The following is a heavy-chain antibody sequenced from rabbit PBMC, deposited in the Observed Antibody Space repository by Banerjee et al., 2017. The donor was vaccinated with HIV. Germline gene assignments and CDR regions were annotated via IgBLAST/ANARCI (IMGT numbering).Heavy chain of an antibody. Sequence: QEQLAESGGDLVKPEGSLTLTCTASGFDFSSSYWICWVRQAPGKGLEWIACIYTDVGSIVYASWAKGRFTISKPSSTTVTLQMTSLTAADTATYFCARHVHFVGSDLWGQGTLVTVS. CDR3: ARHVHFVGSDL. CDR1: GFDFSSSYW. CDR2: IYTDVGSI. V-gene: IGHV1S45*01. J-gene: IGHJ3*01. D-gene: IGHD3-1*01.